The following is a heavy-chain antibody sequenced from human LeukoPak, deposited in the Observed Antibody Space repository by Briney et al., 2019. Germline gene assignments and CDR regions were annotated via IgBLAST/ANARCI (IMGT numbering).Heavy chain of an antibody. CDR2: IYYRGRN. CDR1: GDSVSRSDSY. J-gene: IGHJ1*01. V-gene: IGHV4-39*01. Sequence: PSETLSLTCSVSGDSVSRSDSYWDWIRQPPGKGLEWIGTIYYRGRNYYSPSLKSRATMTVDPSNNQCSLNLRSVTAADTALYYCARRRYYDGSGYLEWGQGTLLSVSS. D-gene: IGHD3-22*01. CDR3: ARRRYYDGSGYLE.